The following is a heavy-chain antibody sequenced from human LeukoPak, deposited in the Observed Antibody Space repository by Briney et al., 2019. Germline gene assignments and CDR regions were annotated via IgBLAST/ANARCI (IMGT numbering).Heavy chain of an antibody. V-gene: IGHV4-34*01. CDR3: ARRDYRKRMDY. Sequence: SETLSLTCAVYGGSFSGYYWSWIRQPPGKGLEWIGEINHSGSTNYNSSLKSRVTISVDTSKNQFSLKLGSVTAADTAVYYCARRDYRKRMDYWGQGTQVTVSS. CDR2: INHSGST. CDR1: GGSFSGYY. J-gene: IGHJ4*02. D-gene: IGHD1-14*01.